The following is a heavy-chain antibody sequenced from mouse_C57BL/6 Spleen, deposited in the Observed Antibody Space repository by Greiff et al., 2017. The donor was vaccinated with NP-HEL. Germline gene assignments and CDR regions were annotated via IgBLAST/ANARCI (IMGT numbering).Heavy chain of an antibody. CDR3: ARSGTTVVLFDY. D-gene: IGHD1-1*01. J-gene: IGHJ2*01. CDR2: IYPGSGNT. V-gene: IGHV1-76*01. CDR1: GYTFTDYY. Sequence: QVQLKQSGAELVRPGASVKLSCKASGYTFTDYYINWVKQRPGQGLEWIARIYPGSGNTYYNEKFKGKATLTAEKSSSTAYMQLSSLTSEDSAVYFCARSGTTVVLFDYWGQGTTLTVSS.